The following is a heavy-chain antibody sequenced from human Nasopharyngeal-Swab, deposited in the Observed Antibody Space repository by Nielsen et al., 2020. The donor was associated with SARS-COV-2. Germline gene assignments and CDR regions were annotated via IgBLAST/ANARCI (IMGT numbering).Heavy chain of an antibody. CDR3: ARGDDSSGFSITLDY. J-gene: IGHJ4*02. Sequence: GESLKISRAASGFTFSSYEMNWVRQAPGKGLEWVSYISGSGSTIYYADSVKGRFTISRDNAKNSLYLQMNSLRAEDTAVYYCARGDDSSGFSITLDYWGQGTLVTVSS. D-gene: IGHD3-22*01. V-gene: IGHV3-48*03. CDR1: GFTFSSYE. CDR2: ISGSGSTI.